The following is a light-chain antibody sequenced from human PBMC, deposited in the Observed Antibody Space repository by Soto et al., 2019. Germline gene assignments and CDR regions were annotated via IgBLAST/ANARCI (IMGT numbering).Light chain of an antibody. CDR1: RSISDW. J-gene: IGKJ1*01. CDR3: LQYSSHSWT. Sequence: IQLTQSPSTLAPSVGDTVTLTCSASRSISDWLAWYQQKPGKAPELLIFDASNLKSGVSSRFSGSGSGTEFTLTISRLQPDDVATYYCLQYSSHSWTFGQGTKVDIK. CDR2: DAS. V-gene: IGKV1-5*01.